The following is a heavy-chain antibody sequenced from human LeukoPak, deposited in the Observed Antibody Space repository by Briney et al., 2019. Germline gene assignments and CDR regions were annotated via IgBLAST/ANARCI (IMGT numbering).Heavy chain of an antibody. D-gene: IGHD6-13*01. V-gene: IGHV3-33*01. Sequence: GRSLRLSCAASGFTFSSYGMHWVRQAPGKGLEWVAVIWYDGSNKYYADSMKGRFTISRDNSKNTLYLQMNSLRAEDTAVYYCATTPRIAAAGYYYYGMDVWGQRTTVTVSS. CDR2: IWYDGSNK. CDR1: GFTFSSYG. J-gene: IGHJ6*02. CDR3: ATTPRIAAAGYYYYGMDV.